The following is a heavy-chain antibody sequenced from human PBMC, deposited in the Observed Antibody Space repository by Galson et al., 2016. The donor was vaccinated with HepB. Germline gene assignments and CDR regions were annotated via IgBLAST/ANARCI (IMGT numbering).Heavy chain of an antibody. V-gene: IGHV3-21*01. CDR2: ISSSSTYI. CDR1: GFTFSRYW. Sequence: SLRLSCAASGFTFSRYWMHWVRQAPGKGLEWVSSISSSSTYIYYADSMKGRFTISRDNAKKLLYLQMSSLRAEDTAVYYCARESSGYDYDFDIWGQGTMVTVSS. J-gene: IGHJ3*02. D-gene: IGHD5-12*01. CDR3: ARESSGYDYDFDI.